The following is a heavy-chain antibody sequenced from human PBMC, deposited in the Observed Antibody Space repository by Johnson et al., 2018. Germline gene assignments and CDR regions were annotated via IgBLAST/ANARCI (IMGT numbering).Heavy chain of an antibody. Sequence: VQLQESGGDLVQPGGSLRLSCAASGFTSSNYAMGGVRQAPGKGLEWVSGISWNSGSIGYADSVKGRFTISRDNSRNTMYLQMNSLRAEDTAVYYCAKHLSGVNSAFDIWGQGTMVTVSS. D-gene: IGHD3-3*01. J-gene: IGHJ3*02. CDR2: ISWNSGSI. CDR1: GFTSSNYA. CDR3: AKHLSGVNSAFDI. V-gene: IGHV3-23*01.